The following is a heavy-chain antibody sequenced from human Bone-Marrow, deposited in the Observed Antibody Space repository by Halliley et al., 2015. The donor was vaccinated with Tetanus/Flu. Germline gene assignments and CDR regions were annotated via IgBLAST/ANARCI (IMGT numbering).Heavy chain of an antibody. Sequence: WVGIIYPGDSDTRYSPSFQGHVPPSADKSISPAYLQWSSLQASDTAMYYCARRVNYYGDYNFDYWGQGTLVTVSS. CDR2: IYPGDSDT. V-gene: IGHV5-51*01. CDR3: ARRVNYYGDYNFDY. D-gene: IGHD4-17*01. J-gene: IGHJ4*02.